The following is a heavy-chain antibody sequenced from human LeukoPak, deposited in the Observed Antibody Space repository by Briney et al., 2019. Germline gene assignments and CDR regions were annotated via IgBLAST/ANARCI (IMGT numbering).Heavy chain of an antibody. V-gene: IGHV3-33*08. D-gene: IGHD6-19*01. CDR2: ISYDGSNK. Sequence: GRSLRLSCAAPGFTFSSYAMHWGRQAPGKGLEWVAVISYDGSNKYYADSVKGRFTISRDNSKNTLYLQMNSLRAEDTAVYYCARDSSGNYFDNWGQGTLVTVSS. CDR1: GFTFSSYA. CDR3: ARDSSGNYFDN. J-gene: IGHJ4*02.